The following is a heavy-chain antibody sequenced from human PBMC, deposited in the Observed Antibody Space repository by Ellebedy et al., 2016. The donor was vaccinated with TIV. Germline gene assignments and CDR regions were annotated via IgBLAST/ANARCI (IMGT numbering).Heavy chain of an antibody. V-gene: IGHV3-30*01. CDR1: GFSFSSYA. D-gene: IGHD6-19*01. CDR3: ARASGRRIAVDGVYYYYGMDV. Sequence: PGGSLRLSCAASGFSFSSYAMHWVRQAPGKGLEWVAVISYDGSDKYNADSVTGRFTISRDNSKNTLDLQMNSLRAEDTAVYYCARASGRRIAVDGVYYYYGMDVWGQGATVTVSS. CDR2: ISYDGSDK. J-gene: IGHJ6*02.